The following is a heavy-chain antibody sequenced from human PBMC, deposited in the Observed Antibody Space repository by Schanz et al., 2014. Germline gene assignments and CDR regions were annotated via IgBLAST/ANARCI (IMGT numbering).Heavy chain of an antibody. CDR3: ARDGVDAAAGGNY. D-gene: IGHD6-13*01. J-gene: IGHJ4*02. V-gene: IGHV3-48*04. Sequence: EVQLVESGGALVQPGGSLRLSCAASGFTFTNYAMTWVRQAPGKGLEWVSYISSSSGTIYYADSVKGRFTISRDNAKNSLYLQMNSLRAEDTAVYYCARDGVDAAAGGNYWGQGTLVTVSS. CDR2: ISSSSGTI. CDR1: GFTFTNYA.